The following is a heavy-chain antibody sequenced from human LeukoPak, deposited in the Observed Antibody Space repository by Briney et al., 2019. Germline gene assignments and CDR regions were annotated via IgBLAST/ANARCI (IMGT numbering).Heavy chain of an antibody. V-gene: IGHV1-2*02. J-gene: IGHJ6*02. CDR2: INPNSGGT. CDR3: ARGMVVVPSAYYYGMDV. CDR1: GYTFTGYY. Sequence: GASVKVSCKASGYTFTGYYMHWVRQAPGQGLEWMGWINPNSGGTNYAQKFQGRVTMTRNTSISTAYMELSSLRSEDTAVYYCARGMVVVPSAYYYGMDVWGQGTTVTVSS. D-gene: IGHD2-2*01.